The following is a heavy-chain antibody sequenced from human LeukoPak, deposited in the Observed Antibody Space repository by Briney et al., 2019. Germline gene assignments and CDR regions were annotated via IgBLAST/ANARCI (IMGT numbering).Heavy chain of an antibody. CDR3: AKEGTASKPSDLDY. Sequence: GGSLRLSCAASGFTFPDYGMHWVRQAPGKGLEWVAFIRFDGSNKYYADSVKGRFTISRDNSKNTLYLQINSLRTEDTSVYYCAKEGTASKPSDLDYWGQGTLVTVSS. CDR1: GFTFPDYG. V-gene: IGHV3-30*02. CDR2: IRFDGSNK. J-gene: IGHJ4*02. D-gene: IGHD1-1*01.